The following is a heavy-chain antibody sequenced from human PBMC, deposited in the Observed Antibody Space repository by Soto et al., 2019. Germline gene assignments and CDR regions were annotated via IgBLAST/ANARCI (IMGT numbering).Heavy chain of an antibody. Sequence: QITLKESGPTLVKPTQTLTLTCTFSGFSFSTAGVAVGWIRQPPGGALEWLALIYWNDDKRFSPSLKTRLTIAGGTTKNQVVLSLTNMDPGDTATYFCAHSGGDYEIIYFDFWGQGTPVTVSS. CDR2: IYWNDDK. CDR1: GFSFSTAGVA. CDR3: AHSGGDYEIIYFDF. D-gene: IGHD2-21*02. J-gene: IGHJ4*02. V-gene: IGHV2-5*01.